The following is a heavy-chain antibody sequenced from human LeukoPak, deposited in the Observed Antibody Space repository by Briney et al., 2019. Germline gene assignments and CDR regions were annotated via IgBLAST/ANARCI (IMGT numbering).Heavy chain of an antibody. J-gene: IGHJ5*02. CDR2: IYYSGST. D-gene: IGHD3-3*01. Sequence: PSETLSLTCTVSGGSISSSSYYWGWIRQPPGKGLEWIGSIYYSGSTYYNPSLKSRVTISVDTSKNQFSLKLSSVTAADTAVYYCASGLIPRFLERLLGQFDPWGQGTLVTVSS. CDR1: GGSISSSSYY. V-gene: IGHV4-39*01. CDR3: ASGLIPRFLERLLGQFDP.